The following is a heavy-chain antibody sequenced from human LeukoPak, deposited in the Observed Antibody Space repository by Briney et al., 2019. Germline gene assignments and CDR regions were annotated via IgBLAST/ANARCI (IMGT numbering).Heavy chain of an antibody. J-gene: IGHJ5*02. CDR2: IYYSGST. D-gene: IGHD3-10*01. V-gene: IGHV4-39*01. CDR3: ATCGGSGSLNWFDP. Sequence: SETLSLTCTVSGGSISSSSYYWGWIRQPPGKGLEWIGSIYYSGSTYYNPSLKSRVTISVDTSKNQFSLKLSSVAAAGAAVYYCATCGGSGSLNWFDPWGQGTLVTVSS. CDR1: GGSISSSSYY.